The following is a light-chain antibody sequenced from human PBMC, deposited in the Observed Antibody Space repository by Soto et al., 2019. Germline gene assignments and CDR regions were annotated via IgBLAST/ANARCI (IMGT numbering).Light chain of an antibody. CDR2: GAS. V-gene: IGKV3-20*01. Sequence: EIVLTQSPGTLSLSPGDGATLSCRASQSVGGDLVWYQQKPGQTPRLLIYGASSKATGIPDRFSGSGSGTDFTLTISSLEPEDFAVYYCQQYSASPLTFGGGNKVEIK. CDR3: QQYSASPLT. J-gene: IGKJ4*01. CDR1: QSVGGD.